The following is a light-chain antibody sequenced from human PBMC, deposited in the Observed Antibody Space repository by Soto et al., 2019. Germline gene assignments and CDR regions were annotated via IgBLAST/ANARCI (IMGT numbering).Light chain of an antibody. CDR3: LQVYISLRS. V-gene: IGKV1-6*01. CDR1: QCIRND. CDR2: AAS. J-gene: IGKJ1*01. Sequence: AIQMTPSPASLSASVGDRVTITFLAFQCIRNDLGWSQQKPGKAPKLLIYAASTLQSGVPSRFSVSGSGTDFTLTLSSLQPEDVAPYSRLQVYISLRSFGQCPTGEIK.